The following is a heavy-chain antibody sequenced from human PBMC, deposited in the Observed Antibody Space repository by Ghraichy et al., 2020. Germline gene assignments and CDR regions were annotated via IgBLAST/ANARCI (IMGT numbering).Heavy chain of an antibody. Sequence: GGSLRLSCEASGFNFRDFSMNWVRQAPGKGLQWLSHISGVTSLTYYADSVEGRFTVSRDDTKNSLYLDMTSLTNDDTAVYYCARDNLWGCDYWCQGVQVTVSS. CDR2: ISGVTSLT. V-gene: IGHV3-48*02. J-gene: IGHJ4*02. CDR3: ARDNLWGCDY. D-gene: IGHD7-27*01. CDR1: GFNFRDFS.